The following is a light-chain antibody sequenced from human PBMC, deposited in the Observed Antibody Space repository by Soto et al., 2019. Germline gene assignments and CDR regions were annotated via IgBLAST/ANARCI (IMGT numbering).Light chain of an antibody. CDR2: AAS. V-gene: IGKV1-39*01. Sequence: IPVTQSASSLSASVGRRVTIVCRASQGISNYLAWYQQKKGKAPTLLIYAASNLQSGVPSRFSGSGYGTDVDLTISSLQPADFATYYCQQSYSTLRTFGQGTKVDIK. J-gene: IGKJ1*01. CDR3: QQSYSTLRT. CDR1: QGISNY.